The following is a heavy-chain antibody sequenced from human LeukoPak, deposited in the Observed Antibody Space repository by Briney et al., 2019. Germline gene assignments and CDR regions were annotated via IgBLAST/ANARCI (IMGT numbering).Heavy chain of an antibody. CDR1: GGSFSGYY. CDR2: INHSGST. Sequence: PSETLSLTCAVYGGSFSGYYWSWIRQPPGKGLEWIGEINHSGSTNYNPSLKSRVTISVDTSKSQFSLKLSSVTAADTALYYCARDYTMTHAFDIWGQGTLVTVSS. CDR3: ARDYTMTHAFDI. V-gene: IGHV4-34*01. D-gene: IGHD3-22*01. J-gene: IGHJ3*02.